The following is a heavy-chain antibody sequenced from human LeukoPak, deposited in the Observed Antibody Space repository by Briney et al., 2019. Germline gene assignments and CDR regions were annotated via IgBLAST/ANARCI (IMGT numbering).Heavy chain of an antibody. D-gene: IGHD2-2*01. CDR1: GDPISDDY. Sequence: PSETLSLTCTVPGDPISDDYWSWIRQPPGKGLEWIGYIYYSGRTTYNPSLKSRVTISIDTSKSQFSLTLTSVTAADTAVYYCARVAYGSSWFDPWGQGTLVIVSS. J-gene: IGHJ5*02. CDR3: ARVAYGSSWFDP. CDR2: IYYSGRT. V-gene: IGHV4-59*01.